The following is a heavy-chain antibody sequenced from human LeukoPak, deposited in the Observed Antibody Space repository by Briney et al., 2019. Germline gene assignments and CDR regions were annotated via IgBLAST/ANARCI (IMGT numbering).Heavy chain of an antibody. D-gene: IGHD2-15*01. CDR2: IYYSGST. CDR3: VRYCSGGSCFTSFAFDI. CDR1: GGSISSGGYY. Sequence: PSETLSLTCTVSGGSISSGGYYWSWIRQHPGKGLEWIGYIYYSGSTYYNPSLKSRVTISVDTSKNQFSLKLSSVTAADTAVYYCVRYCSGGSCFTSFAFDIWGQGTMVTASS. V-gene: IGHV4-31*03. J-gene: IGHJ3*02.